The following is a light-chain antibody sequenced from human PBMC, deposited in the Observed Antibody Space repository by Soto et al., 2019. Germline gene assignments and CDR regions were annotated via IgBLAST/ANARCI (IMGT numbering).Light chain of an antibody. V-gene: IGKV1-39*01. CDR1: QTISHY. CDR3: EQSYSTRWT. Sequence: DIQMTQSPSSLSASVGDRVTITCRASQTISHYLNWYQQKPGKAPKLLIYGASSLQSGVPSRFSGSGSGTDFTLSISSLQPEDFASDYCEQSYSTRWTFGQGTKVEIK. J-gene: IGKJ1*01. CDR2: GAS.